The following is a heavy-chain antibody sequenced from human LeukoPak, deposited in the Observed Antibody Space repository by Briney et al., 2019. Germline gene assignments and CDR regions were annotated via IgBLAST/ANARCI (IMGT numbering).Heavy chain of an antibody. V-gene: IGHV1-69*05. CDR2: IIPIFGTA. D-gene: IGHD7-27*01. CDR3: AREKANWGRGLDY. J-gene: IGHJ4*02. CDR1: GGTFSSYA. Sequence: SVKVSCKASGGTFSSYAISWVRQAPGQGLEWMGGIIPIFGTANYAQKFQGRVTITTDESTSTAYMELSSLRSEDTAVYYCAREKANWGRGLDYWGQGTLVTVSS.